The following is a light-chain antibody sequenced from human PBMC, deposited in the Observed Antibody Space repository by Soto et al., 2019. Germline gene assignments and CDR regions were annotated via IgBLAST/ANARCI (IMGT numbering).Light chain of an antibody. J-gene: IGLJ2*01. CDR2: DVS. V-gene: IGLV2-14*01. CDR1: SSDVGLYNY. Sequence: QSALTQPASVSGSPGQSITISCTGTSSDVGLYNYVSWYQQHPGKAPKLMIYDVSNRPSGVSNRFSGSKSGNTASLTISGLQDEDEADYYCSSYTSSSTLVVFGGGTKLTVL. CDR3: SSYTSSSTLVV.